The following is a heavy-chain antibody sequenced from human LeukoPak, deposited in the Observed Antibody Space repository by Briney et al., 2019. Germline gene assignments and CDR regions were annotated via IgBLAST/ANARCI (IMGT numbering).Heavy chain of an antibody. CDR2: ISGSGGST. V-gene: IGHV3-23*01. CDR1: GFTFSSYA. D-gene: IGHD3-3*01. CDR3: AKDGGTYDFWSGCYYYMDV. Sequence: GGPLRLSCAASGFTFSSYAMSWVRQAPGKGLEWVSAISGSGGSTYYADSVKGRFTISRDNSKNTLYLQMNSLRAEDTAVYYCAKDGGTYDFWSGCYYYMDVWGKGTTVTVSS. J-gene: IGHJ6*03.